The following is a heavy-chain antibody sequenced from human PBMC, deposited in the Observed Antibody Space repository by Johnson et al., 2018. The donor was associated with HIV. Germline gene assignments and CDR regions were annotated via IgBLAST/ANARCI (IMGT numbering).Heavy chain of an antibody. Sequence: QVQLLESGGGVVQPGRSLRLSCAASGFTFSSYAMHWVRQAPGKGLEWVAVISFDGSYKYYADSVKGRFTISRDNSKNTLYLQMNSLRAEDTAVYYCALGGSWYAFDIWGQGTMVTVSS. CDR3: ALGGSWYAFDI. V-gene: IGHV3-30*14. D-gene: IGHD2-15*01. J-gene: IGHJ3*02. CDR1: GFTFSSYA. CDR2: ISFDGSYK.